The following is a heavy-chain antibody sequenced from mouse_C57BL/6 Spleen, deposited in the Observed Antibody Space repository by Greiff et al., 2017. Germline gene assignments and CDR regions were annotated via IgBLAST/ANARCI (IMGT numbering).Heavy chain of an antibody. V-gene: IGHV3-6*01. CDR3: ARGGYYGSSYVGYWYFDV. CDR2: ISYDGSN. CDR1: GYSITSGYY. J-gene: IGHJ1*03. Sequence: EVQLQQSGPGLVKPSQSLSLTCSVTGYSITSGYYWNWIRQFPGNKLEWMGYISYDGSNNYNPSLKNRISITRDTSKNQFFLKLNSVTTEDTATYYCARGGYYGSSYVGYWYFDVWGTGTTVTVSS. D-gene: IGHD1-1*01.